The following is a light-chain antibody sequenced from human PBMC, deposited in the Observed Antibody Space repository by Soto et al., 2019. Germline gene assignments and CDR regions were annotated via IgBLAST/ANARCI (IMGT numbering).Light chain of an antibody. J-gene: IGKJ4*01. Sequence: DIVMTQSPLSLPVTPGEPASISCRSSQSLLHSNGYNLVDWYLQRPGQSPQLLIHLGSNRASGVTDRFSGSGSGTEFTLKINRVEAEDVGLYFCMQAQQTPLTFGGGTRVEIK. CDR1: QSLLHSNGYNL. CDR3: MQAQQTPLT. CDR2: LGS. V-gene: IGKV2-28*01.